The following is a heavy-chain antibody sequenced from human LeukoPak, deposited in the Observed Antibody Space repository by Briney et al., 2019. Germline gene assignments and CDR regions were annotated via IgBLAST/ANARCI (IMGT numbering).Heavy chain of an antibody. CDR1: GFTFSSYA. V-gene: IGHV3-30-3*01. J-gene: IGHJ4*02. CDR2: ISYDGSNK. CDR3: ARDPSTLIVGALFDY. D-gene: IGHD1-26*01. Sequence: PGGSLRLSCAASGFTFSSYAMHWVRQAPGKGLEWVAVISYDGSNKYYADSVKGRFTISRDNSKNTLYLQMNSLRAEDTAVYYCARDPSTLIVGALFDYWGQGTLDTVSS.